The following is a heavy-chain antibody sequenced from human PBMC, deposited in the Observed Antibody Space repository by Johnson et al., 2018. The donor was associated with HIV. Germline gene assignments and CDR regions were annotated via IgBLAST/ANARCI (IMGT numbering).Heavy chain of an antibody. V-gene: IGHV3-30-3*01. CDR1: GFTFSSYA. CDR2: ISYDGSNK. D-gene: IGHD6-19*01. J-gene: IGHJ3*02. CDR3: ARDIIAVAGYDAFDI. Sequence: QVQLVESGGGVVQPGRSLRLSCAASGFTFSSYAMHWVRQAPGKGLEWVAVISYDGSNKYYADSVKGRLTISRDNSKNTLYLQMNSLRAEDTAVYYCARDIIAVAGYDAFDIWGQGTMVTVSS.